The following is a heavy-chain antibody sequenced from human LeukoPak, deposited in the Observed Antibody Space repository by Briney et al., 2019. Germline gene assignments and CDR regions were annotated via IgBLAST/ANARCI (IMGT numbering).Heavy chain of an antibody. CDR3: AKRVASSSAEMDY. D-gene: IGHD6-6*01. CDR2: ISGSGGTT. CDR1: GFTFSSYA. V-gene: IGHV3-23*01. J-gene: IGHJ4*02. Sequence: PGGSLRLSCAVSGFTFSSYAMNWVRQAPGKGLEWVSGISGSGGTTDYADSVKGRFTISRDNSKNTLYLQMNSLRAEDTAVYYCAKRVASSSAEMDYWGQGTLVTVSS.